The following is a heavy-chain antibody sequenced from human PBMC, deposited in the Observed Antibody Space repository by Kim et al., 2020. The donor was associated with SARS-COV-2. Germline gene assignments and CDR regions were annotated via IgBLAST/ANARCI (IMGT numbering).Heavy chain of an antibody. D-gene: IGHD2-15*01. CDR3: ARSLLGGGNWFDT. Sequence: YAESVKSRITINPDTSKNQFSLQLNSVTPEDTAVYYCARSLLGGGNWFDTWGQGTLVTVSS. J-gene: IGHJ5*02. V-gene: IGHV6-1*01.